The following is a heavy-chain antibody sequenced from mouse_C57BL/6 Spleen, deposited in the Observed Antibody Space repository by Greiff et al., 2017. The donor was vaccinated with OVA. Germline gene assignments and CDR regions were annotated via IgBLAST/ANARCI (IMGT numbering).Heavy chain of an antibody. CDR1: GYTFTSYW. D-gene: IGHD1-1*01. CDR2: INPSSGYT. CDR3: ARHSGSSFDY. Sequence: QVQLQQSGAELAKPGASVKLSCKASGYTFTSYWMHWVKQRPGQGLEWIGYINPSSGYTNYTQKFKGKATLTADKSSSTAYMQLSSLTYEDSAVYYCARHSGSSFDYWGQGTTLTVSS. J-gene: IGHJ2*01. V-gene: IGHV1-7*01.